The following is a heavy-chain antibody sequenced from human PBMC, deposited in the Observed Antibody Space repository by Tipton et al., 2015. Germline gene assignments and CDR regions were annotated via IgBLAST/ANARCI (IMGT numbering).Heavy chain of an antibody. CDR3: ARPFYSTSWYWFDP. V-gene: IGHV4-59*01. D-gene: IGHD6-13*01. Sequence: SLKSRVTISVDTSKNQFSLKLSSVTAADTAVYYCARPFYSTSWYWFDPWGQGTLVTVSS. J-gene: IGHJ5*02.